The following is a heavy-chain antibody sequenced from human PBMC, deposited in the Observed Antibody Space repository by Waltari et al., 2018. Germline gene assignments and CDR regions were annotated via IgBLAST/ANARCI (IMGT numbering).Heavy chain of an antibody. CDR1: GGSFSGYY. J-gene: IGHJ4*02. Sequence: QVQLQQWGAGLLKPSETLSLTCAVYGGSFSGYYWSWIRPPPGKGLGVIGEINHSGSTNCNPSLKSRVTISVDTSKNQFSLKLSSVTAADTAVYYCARAVTTFRYFDYWGQGTLVTVSS. CDR3: ARAVTTFRYFDY. CDR2: INHSGST. V-gene: IGHV4-34*01. D-gene: IGHD4-4*01.